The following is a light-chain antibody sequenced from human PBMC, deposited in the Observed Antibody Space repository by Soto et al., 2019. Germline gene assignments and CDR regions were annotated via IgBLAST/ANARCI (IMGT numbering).Light chain of an antibody. V-gene: IGKV3-20*01. J-gene: IGKJ2*01. Sequence: EIVLMQSPGTLSLSPGERATLSCRASQSVSNSYLAWYQQKPGQAPRLLIYGVSSRATGIPDRFSGSVSGTDFTLTISRLEPEDFAVYYCHQYGSSPYTFGQGTKLEI. CDR3: HQYGSSPYT. CDR1: QSVSNSY. CDR2: GVS.